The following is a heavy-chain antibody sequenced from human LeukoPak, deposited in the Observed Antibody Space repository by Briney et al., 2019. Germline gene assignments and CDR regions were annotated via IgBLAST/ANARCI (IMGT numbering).Heavy chain of an antibody. CDR1: GFTFDDYA. D-gene: IGHD4-11*01. Sequence: PGGSLRLSCAASGFTFDDYAMHWVRQAPGKGLEWVSGISWNSGSIGYADSVKGRFTISRDNAKNSLYLQMNSLRAEDTALYYCAKDSTPEVRGAFDIWGQGTMVTVSS. CDR3: AKDSTPEVRGAFDI. V-gene: IGHV3-9*01. J-gene: IGHJ3*02. CDR2: ISWNSGSI.